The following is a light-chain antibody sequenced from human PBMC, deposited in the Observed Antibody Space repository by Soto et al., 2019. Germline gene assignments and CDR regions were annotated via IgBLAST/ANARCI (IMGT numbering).Light chain of an antibody. V-gene: IGKV3-11*01. CDR2: GAS. J-gene: IGKJ1*01. Sequence: EIVLTQSPGTMSLSPGERATLSCRASQSVSIKLAWYQQKPGQAPRLLIYGASSRATGIPDRFSGSGSGTDFTLTISSLEPEDFAVYYCQQRSNWPNTWTFGQGTKVDIK. CDR1: QSVSIK. CDR3: QQRSNWPNTWT.